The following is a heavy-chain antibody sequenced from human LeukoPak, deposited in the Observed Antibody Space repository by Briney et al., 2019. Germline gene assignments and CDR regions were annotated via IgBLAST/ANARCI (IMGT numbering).Heavy chain of an antibody. CDR1: GFTFSDYY. J-gene: IGHJ4*02. V-gene: IGHV3-11*01. Sequence: PGGSLRLSCAASGFTFSDYYMSWIRHAPEKGLERVSYISSSGSTIYYADSVKGRFTISRDNAKNSLYLQMNSLRAEDTAVYYCARGRGVYDFWSGNKNDYWGQGTLVTVSS. D-gene: IGHD3-3*01. CDR3: ARGRGVYDFWSGNKNDY. CDR2: ISSSGSTI.